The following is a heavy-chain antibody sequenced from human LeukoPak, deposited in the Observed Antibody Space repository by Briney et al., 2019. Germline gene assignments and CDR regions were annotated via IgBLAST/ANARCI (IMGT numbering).Heavy chain of an antibody. CDR3: VRSSSSIFDY. CDR2: IYHSGST. D-gene: IGHD6-6*01. Sequence: PSETLSLTCTVSGYSISSGYYWGWIRQPPGKGLEWIGNIYHSGSTYYNPSLKSRVTISVGTSKNQFSLKLSSVTAADTAVYYCVRSSSSIFDYWGQGTLVTVSS. CDR1: GYSISSGYY. J-gene: IGHJ4*02. V-gene: IGHV4-38-2*02.